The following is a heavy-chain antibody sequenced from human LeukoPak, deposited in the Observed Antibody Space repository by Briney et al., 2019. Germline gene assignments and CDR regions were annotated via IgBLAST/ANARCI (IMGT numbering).Heavy chain of an antibody. J-gene: IGHJ4*02. CDR2: IYYSGST. D-gene: IGHD6-6*01. V-gene: IGHV4-59*01. CDR1: GGSFSGYY. Sequence: SETLSLTCAVYGGSFSGYYWSWIRQPPGKGLEWIGYIYYSGSTNYNPSLKSRVTISVDTSKNQFSLKLSSVTAADTAVYYCAREAQYSRNFDYWGQGTLITVSS. CDR3: AREAQYSRNFDY.